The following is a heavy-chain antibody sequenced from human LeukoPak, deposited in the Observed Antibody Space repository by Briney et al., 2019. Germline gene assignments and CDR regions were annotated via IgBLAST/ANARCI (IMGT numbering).Heavy chain of an antibody. Sequence: SETLSLTCTVSGGSISSYYWSWIRQPPGKGLEWIGYIYYSGSTNYNPSLKSRVTISVDTSKNQFSLKLSSVTAADTAVYYCARMRGFSYGYSNWFDPWGQGTLVTVSS. CDR3: ARMRGFSYGYSNWFDP. CDR2: IYYSGST. J-gene: IGHJ5*02. CDR1: GGSISSYY. D-gene: IGHD5-18*01. V-gene: IGHV4-59*08.